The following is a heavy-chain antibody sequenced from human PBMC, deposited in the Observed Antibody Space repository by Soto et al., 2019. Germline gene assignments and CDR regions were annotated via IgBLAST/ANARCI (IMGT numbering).Heavy chain of an antibody. CDR3: ARDVDTLDH. V-gene: IGHV3-11*01. CDR2: ISGSGSAI. CDR1: GFTFSDYY. J-gene: IGHJ4*02. Sequence: PGGSLRLSCAASGFTFSDYYMSWVRQAPGKGLEWVSYISGSGSAIYYAESVKGRFTISRDNAKNSLYLQMNSLRAEDTAVYYGARDVDTLDHWGQGTLVTVSS. D-gene: IGHD5-18*01.